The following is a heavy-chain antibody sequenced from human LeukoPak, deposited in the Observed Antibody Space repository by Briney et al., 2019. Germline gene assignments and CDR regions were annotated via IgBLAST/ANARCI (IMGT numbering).Heavy chain of an antibody. D-gene: IGHD4-23*01. J-gene: IGHJ4*02. CDR2: ISGSGGST. CDR3: AKDWTTVVTPKGYYFDS. V-gene: IGHV3-23*01. Sequence: GGSLRLSCAASGFTFSSYAMSWVRQAPGKGLEWVSAISGSGGSTYYADSVKGRFTISRDNSKNTLSLQMDSLRVEDTAVYYCAKDWTTVVTPKGYYFDSWGQGTLATVSS. CDR1: GFTFSSYA.